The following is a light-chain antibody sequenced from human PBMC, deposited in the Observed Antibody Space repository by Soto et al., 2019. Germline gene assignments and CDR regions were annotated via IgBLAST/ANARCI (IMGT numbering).Light chain of an antibody. J-gene: IGKJ1*01. CDR3: QQYGSVPKT. CDR2: AAS. CDR1: QSVVSSF. V-gene: IGKV3-20*01. Sequence: ENVLTQSPGTLSLSPGARATLSCRASQSVVSSFLAWYQQKPGQAPRLVIYAASSRATGIPDRFSGSGSGTDFTLTISRLEPEDFAVYYCQQYGSVPKTFGQGTKVEI.